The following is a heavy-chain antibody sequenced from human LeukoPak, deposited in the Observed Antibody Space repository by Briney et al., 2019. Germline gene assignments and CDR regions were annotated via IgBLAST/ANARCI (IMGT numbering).Heavy chain of an antibody. J-gene: IGHJ4*02. Sequence: ASVKVSCKASGYTFTGYYMHWVRQAPGQGLEWMGWINPNSGGTNYAQKFQGRVTMTRDTSISTAYMELSRLRSDDTAVYYCAREARTIAARGGDYWGQGTLVTVSS. V-gene: IGHV1-2*02. CDR1: GYTFTGYY. CDR3: AREARTIAARGGDY. CDR2: INPNSGGT. D-gene: IGHD6-6*01.